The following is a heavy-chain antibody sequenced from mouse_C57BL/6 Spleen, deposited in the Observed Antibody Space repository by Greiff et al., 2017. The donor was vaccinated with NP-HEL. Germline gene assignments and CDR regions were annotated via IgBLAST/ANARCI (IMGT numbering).Heavy chain of an antibody. D-gene: IGHD1-1*01. CDR3: ATFDYYGSSYWYFDV. CDR2: IDPSDSET. V-gene: IGHV1-52*01. J-gene: IGHJ1*03. Sequence: VQLQQPGAELVRPGSSVKLSCKASGYTFTSYWMHWVKQRPIQGLEWIGNIDPSDSETHYNQKFKDKATLTVDKSSSTAYMQLSSLTSEDSAVYYCATFDYYGSSYWYFDVWGTGTTVTVSS. CDR1: GYTFTSYW.